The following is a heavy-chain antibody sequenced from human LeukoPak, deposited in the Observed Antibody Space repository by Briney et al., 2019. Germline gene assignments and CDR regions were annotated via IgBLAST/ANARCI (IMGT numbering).Heavy chain of an antibody. V-gene: IGHV3-21*01. CDR2: ISSSSSYI. Sequence: GGSLRLSCAASGFTFSSYSMNWVRQAPGKGLEWVSSISSSSSYIYYADSVKGRFTISRDNAKNSLYLQMNSLRAEDTAVYYCARDLTLEMTYYDILNGYPYYFDYWGQGTLVTVSS. J-gene: IGHJ4*02. CDR3: ARDLTLEMTYYDILNGYPYYFDY. D-gene: IGHD3-9*01. CDR1: GFTFSSYS.